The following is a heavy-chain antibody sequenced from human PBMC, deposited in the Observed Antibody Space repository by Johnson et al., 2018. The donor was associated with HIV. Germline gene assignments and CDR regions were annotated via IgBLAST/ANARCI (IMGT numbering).Heavy chain of an antibody. Sequence: QVQLVESGGGVVLPGGSLRLSCAPSGFTFDDYGMSWVRQAPGKGLEWVAVISFDGLNKNYADSVQGQFTISRDNSKNTLFLHMNSLGADDTAVYYCAKCRDYDSSGDVAFDIWGQGTMVTVSS. CDR1: GFTFDDYG. J-gene: IGHJ3*02. D-gene: IGHD3-22*01. CDR3: AKCRDYDSSGDVAFDI. CDR2: ISFDGLNK. V-gene: IGHV3-30*18.